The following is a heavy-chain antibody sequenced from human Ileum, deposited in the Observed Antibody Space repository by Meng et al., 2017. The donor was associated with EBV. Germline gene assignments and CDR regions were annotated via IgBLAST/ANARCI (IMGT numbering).Heavy chain of an antibody. CDR3: ASNGAFSLDH. D-gene: IGHD2-8*01. J-gene: IGHJ4*02. Sequence: VSGPGLLRHSGILYLTCSADGASISNDHWWSWVRQSPGTGLEWIGEVHYNRGTNYNPSLKSRVIISVDKSNNHFSLRLSAVTAADTAVYYCASNGAFSLDHWGQGTLVTVSS. V-gene: IGHV4-4*02. CDR2: VHYNRGT. CDR1: GASISNDHW.